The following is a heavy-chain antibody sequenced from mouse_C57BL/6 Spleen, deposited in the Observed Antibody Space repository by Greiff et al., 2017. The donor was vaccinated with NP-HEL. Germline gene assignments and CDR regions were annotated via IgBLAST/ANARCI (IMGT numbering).Heavy chain of an antibody. CDR2: IWGDGST. CDR3: AIIYYGYGPYAMDY. D-gene: IGHD2-2*01. CDR1: GFSLTSYG. Sequence: VKLVESGLGLVAPSQSLSITCTVSGFSLTSYGVSWVRQPPGKGLEWRGVIWGDGSTNYHSALISRLSISKDNSKSQVFLKLNSLQTDDTATYYCAIIYYGYGPYAMDYWGQGTSVTVSS. V-gene: IGHV2-3*01. J-gene: IGHJ4*01.